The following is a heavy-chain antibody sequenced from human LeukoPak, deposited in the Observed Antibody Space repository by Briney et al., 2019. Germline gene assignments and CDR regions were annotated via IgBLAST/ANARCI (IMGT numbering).Heavy chain of an antibody. CDR1: GFTFSSYS. CDR2: ISSSSSYI. CDR3: ARVEAVAGFSEFNFDY. J-gene: IGHJ4*02. D-gene: IGHD6-19*01. Sequence: PGGSLRLSCAASGFTFSSYSMNGVRQAPGKGLEWVSSISSSSSYIYYADSVKGRFTISRDNAKNSLYLQMNSLRDADTAVYYCARVEAVAGFSEFNFDYWGQGSLVTVSS. V-gene: IGHV3-21*01.